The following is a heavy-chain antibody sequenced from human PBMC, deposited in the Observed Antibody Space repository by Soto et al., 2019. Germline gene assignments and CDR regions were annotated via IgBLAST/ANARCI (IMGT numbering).Heavy chain of an antibody. CDR1: GGSFSGYY. J-gene: IGHJ3*02. Sequence: QVQLQQWGAGLLKPSETLSLTCAVYGGSFSGYYWSWIRQPPGKGLEWIGEINHSGSTNYNPSLKSRVTISVDTSKHQFSLKLSSVTAADTAVYYCARVRSVLRYFDWFRSGAFDIWGQGTMVTVSS. V-gene: IGHV4-34*01. CDR2: INHSGST. CDR3: ARVRSVLRYFDWFRSGAFDI. D-gene: IGHD3-9*01.